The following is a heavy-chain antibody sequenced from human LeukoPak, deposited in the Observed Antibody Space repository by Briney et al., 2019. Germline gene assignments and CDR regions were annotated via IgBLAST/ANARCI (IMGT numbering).Heavy chain of an antibody. Sequence: AGSRRLSRAASGFTFSSYSMNWVREAPGKGLDWVSSISSSSSYIYHADSVKGRFTISRDNAKNSLYLQMNSLRAEDTAVYYCARDLAVDTAMVTRYNWFDPWGQGTLVTVSS. V-gene: IGHV3-21*01. CDR1: GFTFSSYS. D-gene: IGHD5-18*01. CDR2: ISSSSSYI. J-gene: IGHJ5*02. CDR3: ARDLAVDTAMVTRYNWFDP.